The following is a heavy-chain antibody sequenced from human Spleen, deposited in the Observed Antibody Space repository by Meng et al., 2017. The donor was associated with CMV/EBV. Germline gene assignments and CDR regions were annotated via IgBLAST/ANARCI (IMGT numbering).Heavy chain of an antibody. CDR1: GFTFSSYA. Sequence: SGFTFSSYAMRWVRQAPGKGLEWVAVISYDGSNKYYADSVKGRFTISRDNSKNTLYLQMNSLRAEDTAVYYCARGHRKAGTGHLGYWGQGTLVTVSS. J-gene: IGHJ4*02. V-gene: IGHV3-30-3*01. CDR2: ISYDGSNK. CDR3: ARGHRKAGTGHLGY. D-gene: IGHD6-13*01.